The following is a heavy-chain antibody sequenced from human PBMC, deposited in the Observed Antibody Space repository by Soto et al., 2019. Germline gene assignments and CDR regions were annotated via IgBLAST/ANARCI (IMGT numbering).Heavy chain of an antibody. J-gene: IGHJ6*02. CDR1: GYRFPDYS. CDR3: ARLDYVNYYYGMDV. V-gene: IGHV1-3*01. Sequence: QVPFVQSGAEVKEPGASVKVSCKASGYRFPDYSLHWVRQAPGQSPEWMGWINAGNGNTKYSHKFQGRVTITTDTSAGTPYMYLSSLRSEDTAVYFCARLDYVNYYYGMDVWGQGTTVTVSS. CDR2: INAGNGNT. D-gene: IGHD4-17*01.